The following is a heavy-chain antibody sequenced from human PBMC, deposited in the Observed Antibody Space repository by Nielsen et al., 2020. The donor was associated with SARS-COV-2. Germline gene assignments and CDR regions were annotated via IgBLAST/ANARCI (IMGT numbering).Heavy chain of an antibody. J-gene: IGHJ6*04. V-gene: IGHV3-15*01. Sequence: GESLKISCAASGFTFSNAWMSWVRQAPGKGLEWVGRIKSKTDGGTTDYAAPVKGRFTISRDDSKNTLYLQMNSLKTEDTAVYYCTPQLGFWMDVWGKGTTVTVFS. CDR3: TPQLGFWMDV. CDR2: IKSKTDGGTT. D-gene: IGHD3-16*01. CDR1: GFTFSNAW.